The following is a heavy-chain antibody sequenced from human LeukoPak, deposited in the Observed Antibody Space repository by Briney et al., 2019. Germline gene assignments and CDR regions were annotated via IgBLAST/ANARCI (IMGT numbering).Heavy chain of an antibody. Sequence: GGSLRLSCAASGFTFNSYAMSWVRQAPGKGLEWVSFIASSSTYIYYADSVKGRFTISRDNTKNSLYLQMNSLRAEDTAVYYCAVAVTAIPAYWGQGTLVTVSS. CDR3: AVAVTAIPAY. CDR1: GFTFNSYA. CDR2: IASSSTYI. J-gene: IGHJ4*02. D-gene: IGHD2-21*02. V-gene: IGHV3-21*01.